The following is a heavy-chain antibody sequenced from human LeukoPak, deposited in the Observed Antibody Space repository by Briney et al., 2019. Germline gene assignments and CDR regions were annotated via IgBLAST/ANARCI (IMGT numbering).Heavy chain of an antibody. CDR3: ASDLSSWYDGYFQH. Sequence: GGSLRLSCAASGFTFSDYTMNWVRQAPGKGLEWVSSISASSSCIYYADSARGRFTISRDNAKSSLYLQMNSLRAEDTALYYCASDLSSWYDGYFQHWGQGTLVTVSS. V-gene: IGHV3-21*04. CDR1: GFTFSDYT. CDR2: ISASSSCI. D-gene: IGHD6-13*01. J-gene: IGHJ1*01.